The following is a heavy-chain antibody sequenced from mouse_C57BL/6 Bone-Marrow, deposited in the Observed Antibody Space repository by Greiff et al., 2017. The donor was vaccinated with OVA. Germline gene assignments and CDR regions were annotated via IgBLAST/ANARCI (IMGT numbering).Heavy chain of an antibody. CDR1: GYTFTDSY. CDR3: ARYDGYYPYYFDY. Sequence: EVQLQQSGPELVKPGASVKISCKASGYTFTDSYMNWVKQSPGTSLEWIGDINPNNGGTSYNQKFKGKATLTVDKSSSTAYLELRSLTSEDSAVYYCARYDGYYPYYFDYWGQGTTLTVSS. D-gene: IGHD2-3*01. CDR2: INPNNGGT. J-gene: IGHJ2*01. V-gene: IGHV1-26*01.